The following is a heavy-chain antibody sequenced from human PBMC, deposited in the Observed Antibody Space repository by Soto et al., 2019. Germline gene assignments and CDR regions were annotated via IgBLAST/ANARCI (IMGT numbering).Heavy chain of an antibody. V-gene: IGHV6-1*01. D-gene: IGHD3-16*01. CDR2: AYYRSKWYN. Sequence: PSQTLSLTCAISGDSVSSNSAVWNWIRQSPSRGLEWLGRAYYRSKWYNDYAVSVRSRITINPDTSKNQFSLQLNSVTPEDTAVYYCAGYSYASRYNSMDVWGQGTTVTVSS. CDR1: GDSVSSNSAV. J-gene: IGHJ6*02. CDR3: AGYSYASRYNSMDV.